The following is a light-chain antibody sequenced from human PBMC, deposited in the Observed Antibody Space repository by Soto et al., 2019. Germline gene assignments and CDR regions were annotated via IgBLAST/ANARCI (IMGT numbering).Light chain of an antibody. CDR2: DVS. CDR3: SSYTSSSPRV. J-gene: IGLJ2*01. Sequence: QSALTQPASVSGSPGQSITISCTGTSIDVGGYNYVSWYQQHPGKAPKLMIYDVSYRPSGVSNRFSGSKSGNTASLTISGLQAEDEADYYCSSYTSSSPRVFGGGTKLTAL. CDR1: SIDVGGYNY. V-gene: IGLV2-14*01.